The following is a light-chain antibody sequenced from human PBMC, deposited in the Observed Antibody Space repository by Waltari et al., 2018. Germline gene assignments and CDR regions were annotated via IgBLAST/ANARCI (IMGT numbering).Light chain of an antibody. CDR3: QQYNSYRS. CDR1: QSISKW. CDR2: KTS. J-gene: IGKJ1*01. V-gene: IGKV1-5*03. Sequence: TCRASQSISKWLAWYQHKPGKAPNLLIYKTSTLESWVPSRCSGSGSGTEFTLTIDSLQPDDFATYYCQQYNSYRSFGQGTKVEIK.